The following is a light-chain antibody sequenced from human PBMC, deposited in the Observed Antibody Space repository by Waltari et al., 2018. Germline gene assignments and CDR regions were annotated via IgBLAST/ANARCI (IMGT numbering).Light chain of an antibody. Sequence: QSALTPPASVSESPGQSITISCTGTISDVGGYDYVSWYQQHPGKAPKLLIYDVSERPSGVSNRFSGSKSGNTASLTISGLQAEDEADYYCCSYALFSTLVFGGGTKVTVL. CDR1: ISDVGGYDY. CDR3: CSYALFSTLV. CDR2: DVS. V-gene: IGLV2-23*02. J-gene: IGLJ2*01.